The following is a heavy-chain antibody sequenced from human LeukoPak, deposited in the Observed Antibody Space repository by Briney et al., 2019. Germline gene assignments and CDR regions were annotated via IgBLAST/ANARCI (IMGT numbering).Heavy chain of an antibody. J-gene: IGHJ6*03. CDR3: ARGDCSGSICYSPMDV. CDR1: GYSITSGYY. Sequence: SETLSLTCTVSGYSITSGYYWGWIRQPPGKGLEWIGSIYHTGITPYNPSLKSRVTISVDTSKNQFSLKVSSVTAADTAVYYCARGDCSGSICYSPMDVWGTGTTVTVSS. CDR2: IYHTGIT. D-gene: IGHD2-21*01. V-gene: IGHV4-38-2*02.